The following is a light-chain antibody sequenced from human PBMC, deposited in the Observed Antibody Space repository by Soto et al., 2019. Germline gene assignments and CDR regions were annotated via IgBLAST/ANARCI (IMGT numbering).Light chain of an antibody. Sequence: DLQMTQSPSSLSASVGDRVTITCRSSQSISIYLNWYQQKPGKAPELLIYAASNLQSGVPSRFSGSGSGTDFTLTISSLQPEDFATYYCQQSYSTPFTFGGGTKVDIK. CDR1: QSISIY. J-gene: IGKJ4*01. V-gene: IGKV1-39*01. CDR3: QQSYSTPFT. CDR2: AAS.